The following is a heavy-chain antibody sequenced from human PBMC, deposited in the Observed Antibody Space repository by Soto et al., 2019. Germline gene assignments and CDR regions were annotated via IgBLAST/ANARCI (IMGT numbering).Heavy chain of an antibody. Sequence: SETLSLTCAVSGGSISSGGYSWSWIRQPPGKGLEWIGYIYYSGSTYYNPSLKSRVTISVDTSKNQFSLKLSSVTAADTAVYYCARDTPPYGDYPDFWFDPWGQGTLVTVSS. CDR2: IYYSGST. D-gene: IGHD4-17*01. V-gene: IGHV4-30-2*05. J-gene: IGHJ5*02. CDR3: ARDTPPYGDYPDFWFDP. CDR1: GGSISSGGYS.